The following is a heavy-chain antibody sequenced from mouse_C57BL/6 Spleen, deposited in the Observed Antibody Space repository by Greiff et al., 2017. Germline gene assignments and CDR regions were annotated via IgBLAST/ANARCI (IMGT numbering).Heavy chain of an antibody. J-gene: IGHJ3*01. CDR2: ISYDGSN. Sequence: VQLQQSGPGLVKPSQSLSLTCSVTGYSITSGYYWNWIRQFPGNKLEWMGYISYDGSNNYNPSLKNRISITRDTSKNQCFLKLNSVTTEDTATYYCARAKTGAFAYWGQGTLVTVSA. D-gene: IGHD4-1*01. CDR3: ARAKTGAFAY. CDR1: GYSITSGYY. V-gene: IGHV3-6*01.